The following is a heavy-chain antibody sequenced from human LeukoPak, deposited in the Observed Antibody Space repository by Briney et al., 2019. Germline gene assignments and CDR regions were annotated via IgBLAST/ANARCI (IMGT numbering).Heavy chain of an antibody. J-gene: IGHJ6*02. CDR1: GGSFSGYY. CDR2: INHSGST. D-gene: IGHD5-18*01. Sequence: PSETLSLTCAVYGGSFSGYYWSWIRQPPGKGLERIGEINHSGSTNYNPSLKSRVTISVDTSKNQFSLKLSSVTAADTAVYYCARYSSVPSYYYYYGMDVWGQGTTVTVSS. CDR3: ARYSSVPSYYYYYGMDV. V-gene: IGHV4-34*01.